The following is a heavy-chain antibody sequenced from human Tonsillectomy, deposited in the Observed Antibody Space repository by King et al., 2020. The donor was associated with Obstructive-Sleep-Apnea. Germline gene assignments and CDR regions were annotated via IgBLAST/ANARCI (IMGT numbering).Heavy chain of an antibody. CDR2: ISSSSSYI. V-gene: IGHV3-21*01. CDR3: ARGLSSVSTIDY. J-gene: IGHJ4*02. D-gene: IGHD2/OR15-2a*01. CDR1: GFTFSSYS. Sequence: VQLVESGGGLVKPGGSLRLSCAASGFTFSSYSMNWVRQAPGKGLEWVSSISSSSSYIYYADSVEGRFTISRDNAKNSLYLQMNSLRAEDTAVYYCARGLSSVSTIDYWGQGTLVTVSS.